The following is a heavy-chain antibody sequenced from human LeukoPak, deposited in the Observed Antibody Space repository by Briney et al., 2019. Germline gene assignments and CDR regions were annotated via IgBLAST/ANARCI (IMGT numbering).Heavy chain of an antibody. D-gene: IGHD3-16*01. CDR3: AREMIHRVPDVYFDY. J-gene: IGHJ4*02. CDR2: ISHSGST. CDR1: YSSFSSDYF. V-gene: IGHV4-38-2*02. Sequence: SETLSLTCSVSYSSFSSDYFWGWIRQPPGKGLEWIGSISHSGSTYYNPSLKSRVTISLDTSKNQFSLRLRSVTAADTAVYFCAREMIHRVPDVYFDYWGQESLVTAS.